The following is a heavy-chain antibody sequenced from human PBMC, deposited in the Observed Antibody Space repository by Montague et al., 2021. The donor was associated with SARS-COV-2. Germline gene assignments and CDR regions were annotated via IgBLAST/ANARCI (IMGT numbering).Heavy chain of an antibody. CDR3: ARWDPQTLTLIGLRGKSASDY. V-gene: IGHV4-34*01. J-gene: IGHJ4*02. CDR2: INHSGTT. Sequence: SETLSLTCAIYGGSFSGYYWTWIRQSPGRGLEWIAEINHSGTTNYNFGPSLRSRVTISVDTSKSQFSLKLTSVTAADTGVYYCARWDPQTLTLIGLRGKSASDYWGQGTLVTVSS. CDR1: GGSFSGYY. D-gene: IGHD4-23*01.